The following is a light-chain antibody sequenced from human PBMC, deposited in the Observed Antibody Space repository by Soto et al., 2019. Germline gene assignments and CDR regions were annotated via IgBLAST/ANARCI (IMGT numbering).Light chain of an antibody. CDR2: EVS. Sequence: QSVLTQPASVSGSPGQSITISCTGTSSDVGVYNYVSWYQQHPGKAPKLMIYEVSNRPSGVSNRFSGSKSGNTASLTISGLQAEDEADYYCSSYTTSSIPYVFGTGTKVTVL. J-gene: IGLJ1*01. CDR1: SSDVGVYNY. V-gene: IGLV2-14*01. CDR3: SSYTTSSIPYV.